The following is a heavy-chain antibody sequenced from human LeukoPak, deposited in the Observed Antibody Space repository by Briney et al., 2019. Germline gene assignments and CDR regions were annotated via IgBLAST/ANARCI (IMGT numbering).Heavy chain of an antibody. J-gene: IGHJ4*02. CDR3: ARGLGIASVWYRVYYFDY. CDR1: GGSFSGYY. CDR2: INHSGST. V-gene: IGHV4-34*01. Sequence: PSETLSLTCAVYGGSFSGYYWSWIRQPPGKWLEWIGEINHSGSTNYNPSLKSRVTISVDTSKNQFSLKLSSVTAADTAVYYCARGLGIASVWYRVYYFDYWGQGTLVTVSS. D-gene: IGHD6-19*01.